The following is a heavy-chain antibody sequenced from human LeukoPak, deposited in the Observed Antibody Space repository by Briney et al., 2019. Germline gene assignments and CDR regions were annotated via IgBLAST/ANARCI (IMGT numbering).Heavy chain of an antibody. CDR3: ARLSYYDSSGSYYYGMDV. CDR1: GCSVSSGVYH. CDR2: IYYRGSA. Sequence: SETLSLTCTVSGCSVSSGVYHWTWMRPHPGEALEWIGYIYYRGSAYHNPSLKRRLTLSIDTSKNQSSLKTSSVTAADTAVYYCARLSYYDSSGSYYYGMDVWGQGTTVTVSS. J-gene: IGHJ6*02. D-gene: IGHD3-22*01. V-gene: IGHV4-31*03.